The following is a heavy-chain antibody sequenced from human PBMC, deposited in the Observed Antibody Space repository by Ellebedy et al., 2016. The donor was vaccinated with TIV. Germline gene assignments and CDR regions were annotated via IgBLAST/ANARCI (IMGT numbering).Heavy chain of an antibody. D-gene: IGHD2-2*01. CDR3: ARYCNSTTCSNWFDP. J-gene: IGHJ5*02. CDR1: GYTFTSYY. V-gene: IGHV1-46*01. Sequence: AASVKVSCKASGYTFTSYYIHWVRQAPGQGLEWMGIINPSGVTTSYAQKFQGRVTMTRDTSTSTAYMELRSLRSDDTAVYYCARYCNSTTCSNWFDPWGQGTLVTVSS. CDR2: INPSGVTT.